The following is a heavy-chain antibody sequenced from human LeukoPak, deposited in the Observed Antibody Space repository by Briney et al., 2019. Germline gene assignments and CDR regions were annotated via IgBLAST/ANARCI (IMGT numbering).Heavy chain of an antibody. J-gene: IGHJ4*02. V-gene: IGHV4-59*08. Sequence: SETLSLTCTVSGAFISTYYWSWIRQPPGKGLEWIGYIQNSGTTNHNPSLQSRVTISVDMSKNQFYLRLSSVTAADTAVYYCARHGSSWSFDYWGQGTLVTVSS. CDR2: IQNSGTT. CDR1: GAFISTYY. D-gene: IGHD6-13*01. CDR3: ARHGSSWSFDY.